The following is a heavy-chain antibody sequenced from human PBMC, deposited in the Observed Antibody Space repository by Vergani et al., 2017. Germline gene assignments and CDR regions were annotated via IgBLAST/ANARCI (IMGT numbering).Heavy chain of an antibody. CDR1: GFSLNTRGVS. V-gene: IGHV2-5*01. CDR3: AXYQAVPRGGFFDN. CDR2: IYWNDDK. Sequence: QITLKESGPTLVKPTQTLTLTCTFSGFSLNTRGVSVAWIRQPPGKALEWLALIYWNDDKPYSPSLKNRLTITKDTSRNQVVLTMTNMDPVDTGTYYCAXYQAVPRGGFFDNWGQGTLVTVSS. D-gene: IGHD3-10*01. J-gene: IGHJ4*02.